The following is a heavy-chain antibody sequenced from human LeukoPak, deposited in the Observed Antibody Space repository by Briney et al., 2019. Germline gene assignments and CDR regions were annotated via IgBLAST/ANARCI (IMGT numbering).Heavy chain of an antibody. V-gene: IGHV4-31*03. CDR2: IYYSGST. CDR1: DGSISSDDYY. CDR3: ARDYYGSGSYDY. D-gene: IGHD3-10*01. J-gene: IGHJ4*02. Sequence: PSQTLSLTCTVSDGSISSDDYYWSWIRQHPGKGLEWIGYIYYSGSTHYNPSLKSRVTISVDTSKNQFSLKLSSVTAADTAVYYCARDYYGSGSYDYWGQGTLVTVSS.